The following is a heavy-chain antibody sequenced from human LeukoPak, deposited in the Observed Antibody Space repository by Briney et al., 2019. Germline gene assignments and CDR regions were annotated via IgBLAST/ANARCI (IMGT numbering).Heavy chain of an antibody. CDR2: INADGSRT. D-gene: IGHD4-17*01. CDR3: TKEGGPMSATTERYSFDH. Sequence: GGSLRLSCAASGFTFSSYWMHWVRQAPGKGLVWVSRINADGSRTSYADSVKGRFTISRDDAKNTLSLQMNSLRADDTAVYYCTKEGGPMSATTERYSFDHWGRGTLVTVSS. CDR1: GFTFSSYW. J-gene: IGHJ4*02. V-gene: IGHV3-74*01.